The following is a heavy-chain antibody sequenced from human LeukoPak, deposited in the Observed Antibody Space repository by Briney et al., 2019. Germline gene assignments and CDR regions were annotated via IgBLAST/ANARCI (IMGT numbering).Heavy chain of an antibody. CDR1: GFPFSSHG. CDR2: ISPSGGIT. D-gene: IGHD3-16*01. V-gene: IGHV3-23*01. Sequence: GTLRLSCAASGFPFSSHGMNWVRQAPGKGLEWVSGISPSGGITYYTDSVKGRFTISRDDSKNTQSLQMNSLRAEDTAVYYCAKDDDWGRYKHWGQGTLVTVPS. J-gene: IGHJ1*01. CDR3: AKDDDWGRYKH.